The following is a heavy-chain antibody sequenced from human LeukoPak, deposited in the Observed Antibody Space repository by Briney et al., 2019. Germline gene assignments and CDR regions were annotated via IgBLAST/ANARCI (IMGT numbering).Heavy chain of an antibody. D-gene: IGHD3-22*01. CDR3: ARGLFYDSSGYTNLNY. J-gene: IGHJ4*02. V-gene: IGHV1-8*02. CDR2: MNPNSGNT. CDR1: GYTFTSYA. Sequence: ASLKISCKASGYTFTSYAISWVRQAPGQGLEWMGWMNPNSGNTGYAQKFQGRVTMTRNTSISTAYMELSSLRSEDTAVYYCARGLFYDSSGYTNLNYRGQGTLVTVSS.